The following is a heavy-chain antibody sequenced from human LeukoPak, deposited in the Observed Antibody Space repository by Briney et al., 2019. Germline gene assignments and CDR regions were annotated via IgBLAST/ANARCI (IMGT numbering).Heavy chain of an antibody. Sequence: EASVKVSCKASGYTFTSYGISWVRQAPGQGLEWMGWISAYNGNTNYAQKFQGRVTITRNTPLSTAYMELSSLRSEDTAVYYCARTPPGGDVDHWGEGTLVTVSS. V-gene: IGHV1-18*01. D-gene: IGHD3-16*01. CDR1: GYTFTSYG. CDR2: ISAYNGNT. J-gene: IGHJ4*02. CDR3: ARTPPGGDVDH.